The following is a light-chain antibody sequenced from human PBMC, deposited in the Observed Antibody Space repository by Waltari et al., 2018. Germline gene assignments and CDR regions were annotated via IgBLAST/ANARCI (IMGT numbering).Light chain of an antibody. Sequence: DIHMTQSPSSVSAFGGGRVTITCRASQSISNWLAWYQQKPGKAPKLLIYGASDLYSGVPSRFSGSGAGTDFTLTISSLQAEDFATYYCQQVNSFPATFGGGTKVEIK. CDR2: GAS. CDR3: QQVNSFPAT. CDR1: QSISNW. V-gene: IGKV1-12*01. J-gene: IGKJ4*01.